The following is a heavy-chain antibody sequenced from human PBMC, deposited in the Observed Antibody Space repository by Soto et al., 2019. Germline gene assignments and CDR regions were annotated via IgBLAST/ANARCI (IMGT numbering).Heavy chain of an antibody. CDR3: AKDRAREDYGENYFDY. V-gene: IGHV3-30*18. J-gene: IGHJ4*02. D-gene: IGHD4-17*01. CDR2: ISYDGNNK. Sequence: GGSLRLSCAASGFSFSIYGMHWVCQAPGKGLEWLAVISYDGNNKYYADSVKGRFTISRDNSRNTLHLQMNSLRAEDTAVYYCAKDRAREDYGENYFDYWGQGTLVTVSS. CDR1: GFSFSIYG.